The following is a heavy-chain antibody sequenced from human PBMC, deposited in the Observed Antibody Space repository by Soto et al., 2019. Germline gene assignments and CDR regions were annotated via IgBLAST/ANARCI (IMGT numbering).Heavy chain of an antibody. J-gene: IGHJ4*02. CDR3: ARVGYGSSSGNFDS. D-gene: IGHD6-6*01. V-gene: IGHV4-59*02. CDR2: IFYSGNT. Sequence: KASETLSLTCVVSGDSVSSYYWGWIRQPPGKGLEWIGYIFYSGNTNYNPSLKSRVTISLDTSKNQFSLKLTSVTAADTAVYYCARVGYGSSSGNFDSWGQGTLVTVSS. CDR1: GDSVSSYY.